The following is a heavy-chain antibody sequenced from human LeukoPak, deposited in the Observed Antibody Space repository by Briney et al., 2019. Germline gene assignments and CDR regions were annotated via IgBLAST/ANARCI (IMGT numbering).Heavy chain of an antibody. Sequence: SETLSLTCTVSGGSISSNGYYWAWFRQPPGKGLEWIGSIYYSGGTYYNPSLKSRVTISIDTSKNQFSLKLRSVTAADTAVYYCALYYYGYNWFDPWGQGTLVTVSS. CDR2: IYYSGGT. D-gene: IGHD3-10*01. J-gene: IGHJ5*02. CDR3: ALYYYGYNWFDP. CDR1: GGSISSNGYY. V-gene: IGHV4-39*07.